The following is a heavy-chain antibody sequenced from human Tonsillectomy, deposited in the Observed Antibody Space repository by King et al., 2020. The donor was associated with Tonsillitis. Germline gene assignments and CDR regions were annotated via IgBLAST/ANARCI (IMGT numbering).Heavy chain of an antibody. J-gene: IGHJ6*02. Sequence: VQLVESGAEVKKPGASVKVSCKASGYTFTDYYMHWVRQAPGQGLEWMGWINPNTGGTNYAQKFQGRVTMTRDTSISTAYMEVSRLRYDDTAVYYCAREPVDDILTGDRAYYYYGMDVWGQGTTVTVS. D-gene: IGHD3-9*01. V-gene: IGHV1-2*02. CDR3: AREPVDDILTGDRAYYYYGMDV. CDR2: INPNTGGT. CDR1: GYTFTDYY.